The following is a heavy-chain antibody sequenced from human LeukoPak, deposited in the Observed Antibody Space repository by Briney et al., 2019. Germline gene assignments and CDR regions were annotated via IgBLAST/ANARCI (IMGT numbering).Heavy chain of an antibody. CDR3: ARTENYIPEDCFDP. D-gene: IGHD5-24*01. CDR2: ICYSGST. J-gene: IGHJ5*02. V-gene: IGHV4-39*01. Sequence: SETLSLTCSVSGGSIGSSSYCWGWIRQPPGKGLEWIGTICYSGSTFYNPSLKSRATLSVDTSKNQFSLKLSSVTAADTAVYYCARTENYIPEDCFDPWGQGTLVTVSS. CDR1: GGSIGSSSYC.